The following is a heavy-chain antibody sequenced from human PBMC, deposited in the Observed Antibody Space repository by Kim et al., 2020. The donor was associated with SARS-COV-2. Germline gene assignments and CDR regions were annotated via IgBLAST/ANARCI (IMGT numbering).Heavy chain of an antibody. D-gene: IGHD3-22*01. CDR2: IDPSDSYT. CDR1: GYSFTSYW. Sequence: GESLKISCKGSGYSFTSYWISWVRQMPGKGLEWMGRIDPSDSYTNYSPSFQGHVTISADKSISTAYLQWSSLKASDTAMYYCARHDPYYYDRPGYYYYGMDVWGQGTTVTVSS. CDR3: ARHDPYYYDRPGYYYYGMDV. V-gene: IGHV5-10-1*01. J-gene: IGHJ6*02.